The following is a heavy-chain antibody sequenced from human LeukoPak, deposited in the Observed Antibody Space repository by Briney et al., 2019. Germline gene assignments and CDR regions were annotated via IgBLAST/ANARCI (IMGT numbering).Heavy chain of an antibody. D-gene: IGHD6-13*01. V-gene: IGHV1-2*02. Sequence: ASVKVSCKASGYTFTSYDINWVRQATGQGLEWMGWINPNSGGTNYAQKFQGRVTMTRDTSTSTAYMELSRLRSDDTAVYYCARGPHIAAAGGSEDYWGQGTLVTVSS. CDR2: INPNSGGT. CDR1: GYTFTSYD. CDR3: ARGPHIAAAGGSEDY. J-gene: IGHJ4*02.